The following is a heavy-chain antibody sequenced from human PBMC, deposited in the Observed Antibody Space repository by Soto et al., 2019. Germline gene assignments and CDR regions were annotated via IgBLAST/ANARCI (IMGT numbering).Heavy chain of an antibody. CDR1: GGSISSYY. J-gene: IGHJ6*02. CDR2: IYYSGST. D-gene: IGHD3-9*01. Sequence: SETLSLTCTVSGGSISSYYWSWIRQPPGKGLEWIGYIYYSGSTNYNPSLKSRVTISVDTSKNQFSLKLTSVTAADTAVYFCARADYEILTGSYAMDVWGQGTTVTVPS. CDR3: ARADYEILTGSYAMDV. V-gene: IGHV4-59*12.